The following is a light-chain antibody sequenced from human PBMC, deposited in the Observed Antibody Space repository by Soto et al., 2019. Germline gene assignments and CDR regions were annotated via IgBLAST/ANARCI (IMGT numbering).Light chain of an antibody. CDR1: RSDIGSYNL. CDR2: AGT. J-gene: IGLJ1*01. CDR3: CSYAGSNTPYV. Sequence: QSALTQPASVSGSPGQSITISCTGTRSDIGSYNLVSWYQQHPGKAPKLLIYAGTKRPSGVSDRFSGARSGSSASLTISGLQAEDEAEYYCCSYAGSNTPYVFGTGTKLTVL. V-gene: IGLV2-23*01.